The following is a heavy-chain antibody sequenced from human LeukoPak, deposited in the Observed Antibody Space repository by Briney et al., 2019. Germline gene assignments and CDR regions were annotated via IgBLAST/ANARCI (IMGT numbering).Heavy chain of an antibody. Sequence: PGGSLRLSCAASGFTFSSYAMHWVRQAPGKGLEWVAVISYDGSNKYYADSVKSRFTISRDNSKNTLYLQMNSLRAEDTAVYYCASLGGYYYDSSGPSPWFDPWGQGTLVTVSS. CDR1: GFTFSSYA. D-gene: IGHD3-22*01. J-gene: IGHJ5*02. V-gene: IGHV3-30*04. CDR3: ASLGGYYYDSSGPSPWFDP. CDR2: ISYDGSNK.